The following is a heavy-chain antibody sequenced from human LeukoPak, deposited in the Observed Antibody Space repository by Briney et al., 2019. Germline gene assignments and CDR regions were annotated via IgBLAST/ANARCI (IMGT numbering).Heavy chain of an antibody. CDR1: GGSISSYY. J-gene: IGHJ4*02. Sequence: SGTLSLTCTVSGGSISSYYWSWIRQPPGKGLEWIGSIYYSGSTYYNPSLKSRVTISVDTSKNQFSLKLSSVTAADTAVYYCARHLGYCSSTSCYNPKFDYWGQGTLVTVSS. CDR3: ARHLGYCSSTSCYNPKFDY. CDR2: IYYSGST. V-gene: IGHV4-39*01. D-gene: IGHD2-2*01.